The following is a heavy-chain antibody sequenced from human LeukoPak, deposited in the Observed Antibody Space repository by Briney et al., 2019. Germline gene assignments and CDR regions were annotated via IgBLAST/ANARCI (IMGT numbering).Heavy chain of an antibody. CDR3: ARDGRRYYDFWSGYYTGDY. J-gene: IGHJ4*02. D-gene: IGHD3-3*01. V-gene: IGHV1-18*01. CDR2: ISPYNYNT. Sequence: ASVKVSCKASGYTFISHGISWVRQAPGQGLEWMGWISPYNYNTNYAQKFQGRVTMTTDTSTSTAYMELRRLRSDDTAVYYCARDGRRYYDFWSGYYTGDYWGQGTLVTVSS. CDR1: GYTFISHG.